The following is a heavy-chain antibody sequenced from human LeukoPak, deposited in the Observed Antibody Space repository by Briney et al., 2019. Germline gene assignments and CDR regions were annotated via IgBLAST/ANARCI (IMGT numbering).Heavy chain of an antibody. J-gene: IGHJ4*02. CDR1: GFTFSSYG. Sequence: LRXSXAASGFTFSSYGMHWVRQAPGKGLEWVAFIRYDGTNKYYADSVKGRFTISRDNSKNTLYLQMNSLRAEDTAVYYCAKEYSSGWHGDYWGQGTLVTVSS. D-gene: IGHD6-19*01. CDR3: AKEYSSGWHGDY. CDR2: IRYDGTNK. V-gene: IGHV3-30*02.